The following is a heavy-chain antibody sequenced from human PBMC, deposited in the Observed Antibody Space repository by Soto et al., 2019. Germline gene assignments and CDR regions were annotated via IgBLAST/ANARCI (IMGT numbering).Heavy chain of an antibody. J-gene: IGHJ4*02. D-gene: IGHD3-22*01. CDR2: FDPEDGET. CDR3: ATDGPYYYDSSGPGDY. CDR1: GYTLTELS. V-gene: IGHV1-24*01. Sequence: VASVKVSCKVSGYTLTELSMHWVRQAPGKGLEWMGGFDPEDGETIYAQKFQGRVTMTEDTSTDTAYMELSSLRSEDTAVYYCATDGPYYYDSSGPGDYWGQGTLVTVSS.